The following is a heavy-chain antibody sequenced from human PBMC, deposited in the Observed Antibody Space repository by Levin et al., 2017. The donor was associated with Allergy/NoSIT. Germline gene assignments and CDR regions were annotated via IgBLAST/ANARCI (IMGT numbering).Heavy chain of an antibody. CDR1: GGSISSSSYY. J-gene: IGHJ5*02. V-gene: IGHV4-39*01. CDR3: ARHRVRPQVRGVIITFFRPPNWFDP. Sequence: PGGSLRLSCTVSGGSISSSSYYWGWIRQPPGTGLEWIGSIYYSGSTYYNPSLKSRVTISVDTSKNQFSLKLSSVTAADTAVYYCARHRVRPQVRGVIITFFRPPNWFDPWGQGTLVTVSS. D-gene: IGHD3-10*01. CDR2: IYYSGST.